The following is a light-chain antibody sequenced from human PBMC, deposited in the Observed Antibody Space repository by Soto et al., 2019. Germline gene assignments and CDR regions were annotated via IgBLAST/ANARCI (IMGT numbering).Light chain of an antibody. V-gene: IGKV3-15*01. CDR3: HQYNFWPT. CDR1: QSVRSTN. CDR2: GTS. Sequence: EIVMTQSPATLSASPGERATLSCRASQSVRSTNLAWYQQKPGQSPRLLIYGTSTRATGVPARFSGGGSGTEFTLTINSLQSEDFAVYFCHQYNFWPTFGQGTKVDIK. J-gene: IGKJ1*01.